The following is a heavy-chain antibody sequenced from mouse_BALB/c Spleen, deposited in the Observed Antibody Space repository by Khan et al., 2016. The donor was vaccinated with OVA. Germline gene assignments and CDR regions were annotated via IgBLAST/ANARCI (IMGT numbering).Heavy chain of an antibody. V-gene: IGHV1S81*02. CDR2: INPSNGGT. CDR1: GYAFTNYQ. Sequence: QIQLVQSGAELVKPGASVKLSCKASGYAFTNYQMYWVKQRPGQGLEWIGEINPSNGGTNFNETFKSKATLTVDKSSSTAYMQLSSLTSEDSAVYYCTRGGYGGFAYWGQGTLVTVSA. J-gene: IGHJ3*01. D-gene: IGHD3-1*01. CDR3: TRGGYGGFAY.